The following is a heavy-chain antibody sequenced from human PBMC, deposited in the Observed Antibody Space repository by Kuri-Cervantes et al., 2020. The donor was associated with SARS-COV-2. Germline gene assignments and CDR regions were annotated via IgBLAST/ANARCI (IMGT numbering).Heavy chain of an antibody. CDR1: GYTFTGYY. V-gene: IGHV1-69*06. D-gene: IGHD3-10*01. CDR3: ARVWARGWFDP. J-gene: IGHJ5*02. CDR2: IIPIFGTA. Sequence: SVKVSCKASGYTFTGYYIHWVRQAPGQGLERMGGIIPIFGTANYAQKFQGRVTITADKSTSTAYMELSSLRSEDTAVYYCARVWARGWFDPWGQGTLVTVSS.